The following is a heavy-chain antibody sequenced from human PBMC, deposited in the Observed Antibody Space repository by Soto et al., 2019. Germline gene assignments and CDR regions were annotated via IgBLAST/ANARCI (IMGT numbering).Heavy chain of an antibody. CDR3: ARTLPNRQLFDS. CDR1: GGSISSYY. CDR2: IYYSGRY. V-gene: IGHV4-59*01. D-gene: IGHD1-1*01. J-gene: IGHJ4*02. Sequence: PSETLSLTCTVSGGSISSYYLSWIRQHPGKGLEWIGYIYYSGRYNYNPSLESRLTISIDTSKNQFSLRLASVTAADTAVYYCARTLPNRQLFDSWSQGTLVTVSS.